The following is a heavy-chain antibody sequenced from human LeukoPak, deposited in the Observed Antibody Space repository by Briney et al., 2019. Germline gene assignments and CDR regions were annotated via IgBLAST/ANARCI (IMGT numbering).Heavy chain of an antibody. J-gene: IGHJ4*02. CDR1: GGSFSGYY. CDR3: ARGPLVYGSGSYFPYYFDY. Sequence: SETLSLTCAVYGGSFSGYYWSWIRQPPGKGLEWIGEINHSGSTNHNPSLKSRVTISVDTSKNQFSLKLSSVTAADTAVYYCARGPLVYGSGSYFPYYFDYWGQGTLVTVSS. CDR2: INHSGST. D-gene: IGHD3-10*01. V-gene: IGHV4-34*01.